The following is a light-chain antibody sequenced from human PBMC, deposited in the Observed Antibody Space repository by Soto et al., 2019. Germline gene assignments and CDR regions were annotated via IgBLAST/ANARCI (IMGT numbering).Light chain of an antibody. CDR1: SSNIGSNT. Sequence: QSVLTQPPSASGTPGQRVTISCSGSSSNIGSNTVNWYQQLPGTAPKLLIYSNNQRPSGVPDRFSGSKSGTSASLAISGLQSEDEADYYCAAWDDSLIVFGTGTKLTVL. J-gene: IGLJ1*01. V-gene: IGLV1-44*01. CDR3: AAWDDSLIV. CDR2: SNN.